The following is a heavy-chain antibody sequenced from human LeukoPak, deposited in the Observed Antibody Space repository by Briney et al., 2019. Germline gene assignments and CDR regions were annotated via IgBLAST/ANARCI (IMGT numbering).Heavy chain of an antibody. CDR2: IYSGGST. J-gene: IGHJ4*02. CDR3: ARDVVGVATFDY. Sequence: GGSLRLSCAASGFTVSSNYMSWVRQAPGKGLEWVSVIYSGGSTYYADSVKGRFTISRDNSKNTLYLQMNSLRAEDTAVYYCARDVVGVATFDYWGQGTLVTVSS. CDR1: GFTVSSNY. D-gene: IGHD2-21*01. V-gene: IGHV3-53*01.